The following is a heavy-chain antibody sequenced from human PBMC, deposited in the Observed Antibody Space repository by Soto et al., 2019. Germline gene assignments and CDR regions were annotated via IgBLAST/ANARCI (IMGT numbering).Heavy chain of an antibody. V-gene: IGHV4-39*01. D-gene: IGHD3-3*01. CDR2: IYYSGST. J-gene: IGHJ6*03. CDR3: ASMIWSGYNYYYYYMDV. Sequence: QLQLQESGPGLVKPSETLSLTCTVSGGSISSSSYYWGWIRQPPGKGLEWIGSIYYSGSTYYNPSLKSRVTISVDTSKNQFSLKLSSVTAADTAVYYCASMIWSGYNYYYYYMDVWGKGTTVTVSS. CDR1: GGSISSSSYY.